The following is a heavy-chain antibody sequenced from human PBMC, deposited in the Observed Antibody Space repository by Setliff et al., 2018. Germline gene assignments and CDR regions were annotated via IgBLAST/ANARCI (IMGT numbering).Heavy chain of an antibody. D-gene: IGHD3-22*01. J-gene: IGHJ4*02. CDR1: GFRFSDLY. V-gene: IGHV3-30*02. CDR2: IRHDGNNK. CDR3: AKELIEVMMTGLEF. Sequence: PGGSLRLSCAASGFRFSDLYMSWVRQAPGKGLEWVAFIRHDGNNKYYKDSVRGRFTISRDNSKNTVYLQMNSLRPEDTAVYYCAKELIEVMMTGLEFWGQGTMVTVSS.